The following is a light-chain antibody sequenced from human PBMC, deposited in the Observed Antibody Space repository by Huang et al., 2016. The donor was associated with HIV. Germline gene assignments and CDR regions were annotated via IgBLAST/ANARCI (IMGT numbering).Light chain of an antibody. Sequence: DIVMAQSPVSLAVSLGERATLTCRSSQSVFSTSTNKDYLAWFQQKPGQPPKLLRFGSSTREIGVPDRFSGSGSGTHFTLTIANLEADDAAIYYCQQYYASPQTFGQGTRV. CDR3: QQYYASPQT. J-gene: IGKJ1*01. CDR2: GSS. CDR1: QSVFSTSTNKDY. V-gene: IGKV4-1*01.